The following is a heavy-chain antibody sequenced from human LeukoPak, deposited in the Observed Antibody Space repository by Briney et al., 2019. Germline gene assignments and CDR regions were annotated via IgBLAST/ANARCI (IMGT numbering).Heavy chain of an antibody. CDR2: ISGSGGST. J-gene: IGHJ4*02. D-gene: IGHD3-3*01. V-gene: IGHV3-23*01. CDR1: GFTFSSYA. CDR3: AKKLFGSRFDY. Sequence: GGSLRLSCAASGFTFSSYAMSWVRQAPGKGLEWVPAISGSGGSTYYADSVKGRFTISRDNSKNTLYLQMNSLRAEDTAVYYWAKKLFGSRFDYGGRGTLVPVSS.